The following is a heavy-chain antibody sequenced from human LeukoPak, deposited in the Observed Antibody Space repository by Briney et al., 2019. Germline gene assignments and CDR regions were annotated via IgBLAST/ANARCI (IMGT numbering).Heavy chain of an antibody. CDR3: ARDPAGYYFDY. J-gene: IGHJ4*02. CDR2: INSDGSST. CDR1: GFTFSSYW. D-gene: IGHD6-13*01. V-gene: IGHV3-74*01. Sequence: GGSLRLSCAAFGFTFSSYWMHWVRQAPGKGLVWVSRINSDGSSTSYADSVKGRFTISRDNAKNTLYLQMNSLRAEDTAVYYCARDPAGYYFDYWGQGTLVTVSS.